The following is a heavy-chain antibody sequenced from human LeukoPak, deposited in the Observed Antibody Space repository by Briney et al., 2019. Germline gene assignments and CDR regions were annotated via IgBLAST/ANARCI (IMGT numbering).Heavy chain of an antibody. Sequence: ASVKVSCKASGYTFTGYYMHWVRQAPGQGLEWMGRINPNSGGTNYAQKFQGRVTMTRDTSISTAYMELSRLRSDDTAVYYCARVVRLVAAPPGYYYYIDVWGKGTTVTVSS. CDR3: ARVVRLVAAPPGYYYYIDV. CDR2: INPNSGGT. J-gene: IGHJ6*03. D-gene: IGHD6-6*01. V-gene: IGHV1-2*06. CDR1: GYTFTGYY.